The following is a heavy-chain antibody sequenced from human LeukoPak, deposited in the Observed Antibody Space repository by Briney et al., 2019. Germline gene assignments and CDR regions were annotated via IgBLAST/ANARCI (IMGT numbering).Heavy chain of an antibody. V-gene: IGHV3-30*18. CDR1: GFTFSTYG. CDR3: AKDPRRYSRTGGYFDY. D-gene: IGHD6-13*01. Sequence: GGSLRPSCAASGFTFSTYGMHWVRQAPGKGLEWVAVISFDGSTKYYADSVKGRFTISRDNSKNTLYLQMNSLRAEDTAVYYCAKDPRRYSRTGGYFDYWGQGTLVTVSS. CDR2: ISFDGSTK. J-gene: IGHJ4*02.